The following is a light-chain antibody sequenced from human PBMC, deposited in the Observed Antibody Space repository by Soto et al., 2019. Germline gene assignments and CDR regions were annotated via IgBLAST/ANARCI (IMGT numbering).Light chain of an antibody. V-gene: IGKV3-20*01. J-gene: IGKJ3*01. CDR3: QQYGSSPFT. CDR1: ESISRDY. CDR2: GAS. Sequence: EIVLTQSPGTLSLSPGQRATLSCRASESISRDYLAWYQQRLGQAPRLLIYGASSGATGIPDRFSGSGSGTDVTLTISRLEPEDFAVYYCQQYGSSPFTFGPGTKVHIK.